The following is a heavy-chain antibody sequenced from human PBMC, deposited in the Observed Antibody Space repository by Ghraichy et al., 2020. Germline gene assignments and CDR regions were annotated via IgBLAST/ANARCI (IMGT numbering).Heavy chain of an antibody. Sequence: GGSLRLSCAASGFTFSSYRMNWVRQAPGKGLEWVSFISSSSTYIYYADSVKGRFTISRDDAKNSLYLQMNNLRVEDTAVYYWARGNSGSYTWFDPWGQGTLVTVSS. CDR1: GFTFSSYR. CDR3: ARGNSGSYTWFDP. D-gene: IGHD1-26*01. CDR2: ISSSSTYI. J-gene: IGHJ5*02. V-gene: IGHV3-21*01.